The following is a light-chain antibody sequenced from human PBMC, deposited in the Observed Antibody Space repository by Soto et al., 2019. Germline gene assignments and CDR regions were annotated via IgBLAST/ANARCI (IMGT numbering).Light chain of an antibody. Sequence: DPVMTPTPDYLAVSRGGRAIINCRSSQRVLYSSDNKNYLSWYQQKPGQPPRLLIYWASTRESGVPERFSGSGAGTDFALSISSPQAEDAAVYYCQQSYSTWTFGQGTKVDIK. CDR3: QQSYSTWT. CDR1: QRVLYSSDNKNY. J-gene: IGKJ1*01. CDR2: WAS. V-gene: IGKV4-1*01.